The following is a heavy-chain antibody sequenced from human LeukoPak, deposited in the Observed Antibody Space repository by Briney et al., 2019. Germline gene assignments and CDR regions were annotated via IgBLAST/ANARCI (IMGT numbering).Heavy chain of an antibody. CDR3: ARQRTSGYRVHY. CDR2: IFYSGST. CDR1: GGPISSNDYY. D-gene: IGHD3-3*01. Sequence: KPSETLSLTCTVSGGPISSNDYYWGWIRQSPGKGLEWIANIFYSGSTHYNPSLKSRVSISVDTSKNQFSLKLSSVTAADTAMYYCARQRTSGYRVHYWGQGTRVTVSS. J-gene: IGHJ4*02. V-gene: IGHV4-39*01.